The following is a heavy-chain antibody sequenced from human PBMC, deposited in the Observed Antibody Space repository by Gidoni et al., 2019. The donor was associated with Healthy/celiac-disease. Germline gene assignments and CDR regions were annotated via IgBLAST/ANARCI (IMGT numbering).Heavy chain of an antibody. J-gene: IGHJ3*02. V-gene: IGHV3-9*01. CDR3: AKDIGGMDAFDI. D-gene: IGHD1-26*01. CDR2: ISWGSGSI. Sequence: EVQLVESGGGLVQPGGSLRLSCAASGFTFDGYAMHWVRRAPGKGLEWVSGISWGSGSISYADSVKSRFTISRDNAKNSLYLQMNSLRAEDTALYYYAKDIGGMDAFDIWGQGTMVTVSS. CDR1: GFTFDGYA.